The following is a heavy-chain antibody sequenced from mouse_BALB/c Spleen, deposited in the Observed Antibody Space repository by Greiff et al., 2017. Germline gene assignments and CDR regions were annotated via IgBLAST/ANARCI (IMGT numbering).Heavy chain of an antibody. V-gene: IGHV5-12-2*01. J-gene: IGHJ4*01. CDR1: GFTFSSYT. Sequence: EVKLVESGGGLVQPGGSLKLSCAASGFTFSSYTMSWVRQTPEKRLEWVAYISNGGGSTYYPDTVKGRFTISRDNAKNTLYLQMSSLKSEDTAMYYCARHFRAYGNYAMDYWGQGTSVTVSS. CDR2: ISNGGGST. CDR3: ARHFRAYGNYAMDY. D-gene: IGHD2-1*01.